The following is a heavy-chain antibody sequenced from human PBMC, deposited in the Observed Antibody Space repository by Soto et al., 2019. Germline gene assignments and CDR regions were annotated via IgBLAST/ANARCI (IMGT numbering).Heavy chain of an antibody. Sequence: QLQLQESGPGLVKPSETLSLTCTVSGGSMSSSSYYWGWIRQPPGKGLEWIGSSYYSGSTYYNPSVKSRVTISVDTTKNQFSLKLSSVTAEDTAVYYCARRLYYDSSGFEGGGMDVW. CDR1: GGSMSSSSYY. CDR3: ARRLYYDSSGFEGGGMDV. CDR2: SYYSGST. J-gene: IGHJ6*01. D-gene: IGHD3-22*01. V-gene: IGHV4-39*01.